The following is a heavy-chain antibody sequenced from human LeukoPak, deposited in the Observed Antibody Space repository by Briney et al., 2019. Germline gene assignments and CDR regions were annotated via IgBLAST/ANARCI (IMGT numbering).Heavy chain of an antibody. CDR3: ARDLDGYRSGNGA. Sequence: GGSLRLSCAASGFTFSSYWLHWVRQAPGKGLVWVSRISTGGSTTSYADSVKGRFTISRDNAKNTLYLQMNSLRAEDTAVYYCARDLDGYRSGNGAWGQGTLVTVSS. V-gene: IGHV3-74*01. D-gene: IGHD5-12*01. CDR2: ISTGGSTT. CDR1: GFTFSSYW. J-gene: IGHJ5*02.